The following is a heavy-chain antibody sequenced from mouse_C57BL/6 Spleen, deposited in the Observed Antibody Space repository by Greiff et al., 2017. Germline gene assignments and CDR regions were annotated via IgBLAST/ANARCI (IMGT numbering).Heavy chain of an antibody. Sequence: EVKLMESEGGLVQPGSSMKLSCTASGFTFSDYYMAWVRQVPEKGLEWVANINYDGSSTYYLDSLKSRFIISRDNAKNILYLQMSSLKSEDTATYYCARDYYGKRGRDAMDYWGQGTSVTVSS. J-gene: IGHJ4*01. CDR3: ARDYYGKRGRDAMDY. D-gene: IGHD1-1*01. V-gene: IGHV5-16*01. CDR2: INYDGSST. CDR1: GFTFSDYY.